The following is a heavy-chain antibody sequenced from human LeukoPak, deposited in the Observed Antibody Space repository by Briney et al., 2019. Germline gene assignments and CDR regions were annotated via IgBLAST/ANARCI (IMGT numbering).Heavy chain of an antibody. D-gene: IGHD4-23*01. Sequence: ASVKVSCTASGYTFTSYDINRVSQSAGQGLEWMGWTNPNSGKSGYVQKFQGRVTMTRNTSISTAYMELSSLRSEDTAVYYCARGTAVVSFGKNGMDVWGQGTTVTVSS. V-gene: IGHV1-8*01. CDR3: ARGTAVVSFGKNGMDV. J-gene: IGHJ6*02. CDR1: GYTFTSYD. CDR2: TNPNSGKS.